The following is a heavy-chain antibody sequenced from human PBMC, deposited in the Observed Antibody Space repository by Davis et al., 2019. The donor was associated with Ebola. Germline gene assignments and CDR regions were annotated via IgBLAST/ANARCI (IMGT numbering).Heavy chain of an antibody. D-gene: IGHD2-2*02. V-gene: IGHV3-23*01. J-gene: IGHJ6*03. CDR2: ISGSGGST. CDR3: ARVGGAATAILVPYYYYMDV. CDR1: GFTFSTYA. Sequence: GESLKISCAASGFTFSTYAMSWVRQAPGKGLEWVSAISGSGGSTYYADSVKGRFTISRDNAKNSLYLQMNSLRAEDTAVYYCARVGGAATAILVPYYYYMDVWGKGTTVTVSS.